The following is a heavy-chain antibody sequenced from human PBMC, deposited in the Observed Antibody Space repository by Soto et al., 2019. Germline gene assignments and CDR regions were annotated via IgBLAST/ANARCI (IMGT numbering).Heavy chain of an antibody. J-gene: IGHJ6*02. V-gene: IGHV1-2*04. CDR3: ARSGIAVAGPDYYYYGMDV. CDR1: GYRFTGYY. Sequence: ASVKVCCKACGYRFTGYYMQWVRQAKGQGLEWMGWINPNSGGTNYAQKFQGWVTMTRDTSISTAYMELSRLRSDDTAVYYCARSGIAVAGPDYYYYGMDVWGQGTTVTVSS. D-gene: IGHD6-19*01. CDR2: INPNSGGT.